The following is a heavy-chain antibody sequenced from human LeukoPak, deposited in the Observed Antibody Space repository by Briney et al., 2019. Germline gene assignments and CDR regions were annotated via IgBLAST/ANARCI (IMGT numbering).Heavy chain of an antibody. CDR1: GDSINSSSYY. J-gene: IGHJ3*02. D-gene: IGHD3-22*01. Sequence: SQTLSLTCTVSGDSINSSSYYWSWIRQPAGKGLEWIGRIYTSGNTNYNPSLKSRVTISLDTAKNQFSLKLSSVTAADTAVYYCARSGYYGVGSPLDTFDIWGQGTMVTVSS. CDR3: ARSGYYGVGSPLDTFDI. CDR2: IYTSGNT. V-gene: IGHV4-61*02.